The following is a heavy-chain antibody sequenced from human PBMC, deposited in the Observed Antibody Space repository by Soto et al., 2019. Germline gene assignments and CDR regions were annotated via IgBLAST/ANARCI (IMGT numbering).Heavy chain of an antibody. Sequence: GGSLRLSCAAPGFTFSTYAMSWVRQAPGKGLEWVSAISGSGAEIFYTDSVRGRFAISRDNSIDTLFLQMSHLKTEDTAVYYCAHPRGYGVFDAYDIWGQGTMVTVSS. CDR2: ISGSGAEI. CDR1: GFTFSTYA. D-gene: IGHD2-8*01. CDR3: AHPRGYGVFDAYDI. V-gene: IGHV3-23*01. J-gene: IGHJ3*02.